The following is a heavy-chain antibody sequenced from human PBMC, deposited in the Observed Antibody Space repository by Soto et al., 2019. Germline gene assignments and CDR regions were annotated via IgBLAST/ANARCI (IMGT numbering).Heavy chain of an antibody. V-gene: IGHV1-69*01. J-gene: IGHJ4*02. CDR3: ATLETYCGGDCYSYFDY. CDR2: IIPIFGTA. Sequence: QVQLVQSGAEVKKPGSSVKVSCKASGGTFSSYAISWVRQAPGQGLEWMGGIIPIFGTANYAQKSQGRVTITADESTSTAYMELSSLRSEDTAVYYCATLETYCGGDCYSYFDYWGQGTLVTVSS. CDR1: GGTFSSYA. D-gene: IGHD2-21*02.